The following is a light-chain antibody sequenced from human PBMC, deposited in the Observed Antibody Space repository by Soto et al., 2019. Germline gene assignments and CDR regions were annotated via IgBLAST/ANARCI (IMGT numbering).Light chain of an antibody. V-gene: IGKV1-5*03. Sequence: DIQMTQSPSTLSASVGDRVTITCRASQSISTWLAWYHQKPGKAPKLLIYKASSLESGVPSRFSGSGSGTEFTLTISSLQPDDFATYYCQQYNSDLFSFGRGTKLEI. CDR1: QSISTW. J-gene: IGKJ2*01. CDR2: KAS. CDR3: QQYNSDLFS.